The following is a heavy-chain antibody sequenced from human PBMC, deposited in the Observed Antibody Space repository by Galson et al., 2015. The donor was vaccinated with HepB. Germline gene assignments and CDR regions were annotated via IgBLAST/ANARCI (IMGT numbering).Heavy chain of an antibody. CDR3: ARGRGSGWLKYFQH. CDR2: INHSGST. Sequence: SETLSLTCAVYGGSFSGYYWSWIRQPPGKGLEWIGEINHSGSTNYNPSLKSRVTISVDTSKNQFSLKLSSVTAADTAVYYCARGRGSGWLKYFQHWGQGTLVTVSS. D-gene: IGHD6-19*01. CDR1: GGSFSGYY. V-gene: IGHV4-34*01. J-gene: IGHJ1*01.